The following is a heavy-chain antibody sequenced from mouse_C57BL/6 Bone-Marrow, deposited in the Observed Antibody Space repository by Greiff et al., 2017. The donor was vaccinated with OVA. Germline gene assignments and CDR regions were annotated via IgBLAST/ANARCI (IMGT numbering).Heavy chain of an antibody. V-gene: IGHV1-61*01. D-gene: IGHD2-10*01. CDR3: ATAYYGYLDY. Sequence: QVQLKQPRAELVRPGSSVKLSCKASGYTFTSYWMDWVKQRPGQGLEWIGNIYPSDSETHYNQKFKDKATLTVDKSSSTAYMQLSSLTSEDSAVYYCATAYYGYLDYWGQGTTLTVSS. CDR2: IYPSDSET. CDR1: GYTFTSYW. J-gene: IGHJ2*01.